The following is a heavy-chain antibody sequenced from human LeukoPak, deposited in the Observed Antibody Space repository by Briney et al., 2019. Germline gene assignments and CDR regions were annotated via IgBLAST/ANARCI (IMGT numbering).Heavy chain of an antibody. Sequence: PGGSLRLSCAASGFTFSSYWMSWVRQAPGKGLEWVANIKQDGSEKYYVDSVQGRFTISRDNAKNSLHLQMKSLRAEDTALYYCARDSFSGSSLDYWGQGTLVTVSS. D-gene: IGHD1-26*01. CDR2: IKQDGSEK. J-gene: IGHJ4*02. CDR3: ARDSFSGSSLDY. V-gene: IGHV3-7*03. CDR1: GFTFSSYW.